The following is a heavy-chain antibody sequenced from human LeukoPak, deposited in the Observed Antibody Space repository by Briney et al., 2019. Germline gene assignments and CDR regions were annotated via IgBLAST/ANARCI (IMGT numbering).Heavy chain of an antibody. Sequence: GGSLRLSCAASGFTFSSYAMHWVRQAPGKGLEYVSAISSNGGSTYYANSVKGRFTTSRDNSKNTLYLQMGSLRAEDMAVYYCARSALRFLEWLLLFDYWGQGTLVTVSS. D-gene: IGHD3-3*01. CDR3: ARSALRFLEWLLLFDY. CDR2: ISSNGGST. V-gene: IGHV3-64*01. CDR1: GFTFSSYA. J-gene: IGHJ4*02.